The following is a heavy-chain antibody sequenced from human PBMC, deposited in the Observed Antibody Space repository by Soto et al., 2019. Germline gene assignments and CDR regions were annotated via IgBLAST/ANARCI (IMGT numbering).Heavy chain of an antibody. D-gene: IGHD3-22*01. CDR1: GGSISSYY. V-gene: IGHV4-59*01. CDR3: ARSARYYDSSGYPFDY. CDR2: IYYSGST. Sequence: SETLSLTCTVSGGSISSYYWSWIRQPPGKGLEWIGYIYYSGSTNYNPSLKSRVTISVDTSKNQFSLKLSSVTAADTAVYHCARSARYYDSSGYPFDYWGQGTLVTVSS. J-gene: IGHJ4*02.